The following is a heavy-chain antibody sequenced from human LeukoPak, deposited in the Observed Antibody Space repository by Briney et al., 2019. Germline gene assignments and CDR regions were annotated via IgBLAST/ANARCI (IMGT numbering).Heavy chain of an antibody. V-gene: IGHV3-49*04. D-gene: IGHD2-21*02. CDR3: TRLAYCGGDCYSPFDY. CDR1: GFTFGDYA. J-gene: IGHJ4*02. CDR2: IRSKAYGGTT. Sequence: GGSLRLSCTASGFTFGDYAMSWVRQAPGKGLEWVGFIRSKAYGGTTEYAASVKGRFTISRDDSKSIAYLQMNSLKTEDTAVYYCTRLAYCGGDCYSPFDYWGQGTLVTVSS.